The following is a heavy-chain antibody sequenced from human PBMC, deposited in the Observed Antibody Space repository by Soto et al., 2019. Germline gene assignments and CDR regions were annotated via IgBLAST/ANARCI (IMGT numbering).Heavy chain of an antibody. CDR1: GFTFSSYA. CDR2: ISGSGGST. J-gene: IGHJ4*02. D-gene: IGHD1-26*01. V-gene: IGHV3-23*01. CDR3: AKASYSGSWPYYFDY. Sequence: WGSLRLSCAASGFTFSSYAMSWFRQAPGKGLEWVSAISGSGGSTYYADSVKGRFTISRDNSKNTLYLQMNSLRAEDTAVYYCAKASYSGSWPYYFDYWGQGTLVTVSS.